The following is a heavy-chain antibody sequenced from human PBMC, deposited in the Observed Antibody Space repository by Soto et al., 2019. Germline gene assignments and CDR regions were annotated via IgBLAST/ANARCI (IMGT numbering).Heavy chain of an antibody. CDR3: AVIFGVVITPTCFDY. D-gene: IGHD3-3*01. CDR2: IYYSRST. V-gene: IGHV4-39*01. Sequence: QLQLQESGPGLVKPSETLSLTCTVSGGSISSSSYYCGWIRQPPGKGLEWIGSIYYSRSTHYNPSLKSRVTISVDTSKNQFSLKLSSVTAADTAVYYCAVIFGVVITPTCFDYWGQGTLVTVSS. J-gene: IGHJ4*02. CDR1: GGSISSSSYY.